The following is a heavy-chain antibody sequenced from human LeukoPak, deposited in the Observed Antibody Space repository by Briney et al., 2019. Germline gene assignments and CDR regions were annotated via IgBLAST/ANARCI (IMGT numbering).Heavy chain of an antibody. CDR1: GFTFSSYA. D-gene: IGHD3-22*01. J-gene: IGHJ4*02. Sequence: PGGSLRLSCAASGFTFSSYAMHWVRQAPGKGLEWVAVISYDGSSKYYADSVKGRFTISRDNSKNTLYLQMNSLRAEDTAVYYCARDHDSSGYYYLDYWGQGTLVTVSS. CDR3: ARDHDSSGYYYLDY. V-gene: IGHV3-30-3*01. CDR2: ISYDGSSK.